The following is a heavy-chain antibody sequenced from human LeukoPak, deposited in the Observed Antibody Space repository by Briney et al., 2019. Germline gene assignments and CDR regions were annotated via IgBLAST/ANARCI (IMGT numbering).Heavy chain of an antibody. CDR3: AKARGAATYYYYYMDV. J-gene: IGHJ6*03. V-gene: IGHV3-33*06. CDR2: IWYDGSNK. D-gene: IGHD1-26*01. CDR1: GFSFSNYG. Sequence: GGSLRLSCAVSGFSFSNYGMHWVRQAPGKWLEWVALIWYDGSNKYYADSVKGRFTISRDNSKNTLYLQMNTLRAEDTAVYYCAKARGAATYYYYYMDVWGKGTTVTVYS.